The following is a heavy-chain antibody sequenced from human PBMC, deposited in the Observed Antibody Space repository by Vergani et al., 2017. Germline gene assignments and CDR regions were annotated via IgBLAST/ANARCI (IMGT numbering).Heavy chain of an antibody. D-gene: IGHD2-2*02. CDR3: ATIGYRRWGYYFDY. Sequence: QVKLQESGPGLLKPSQTLSLTCSVSGDSMNTYYWTWIRQPPGKGLEWIGYIYDSGDTKYNPSLKSRVTMSLDTSKNQFSLNLYSVTAADTAVYYCATIGYRRWGYYFDYWGQGILVTVSS. V-gene: IGHV4-59*12. J-gene: IGHJ4*02. CDR2: IYDSGDT. CDR1: GDSMNTYY.